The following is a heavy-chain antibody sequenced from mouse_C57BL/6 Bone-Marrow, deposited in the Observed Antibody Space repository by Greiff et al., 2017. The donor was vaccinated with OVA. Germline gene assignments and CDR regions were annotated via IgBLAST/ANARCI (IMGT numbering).Heavy chain of an antibody. Sequence: QVTLKESGPGILQPSQTLSLTCSSSGFSLSTYGMGVGWIRQAPGQGLVWLAHTWGDDAKYYNPVMKRRPTNSKVNSKNKVVYKIGNVDTADTATYYCARIYYAHWCFDVWGTGTTVTVSS. D-gene: IGHD2-1*01. CDR2: TWGDDAK. J-gene: IGHJ1*03. CDR1: GFSLSTYGMG. CDR3: ARIYYAHWCFDV. V-gene: IGHV8-8*01.